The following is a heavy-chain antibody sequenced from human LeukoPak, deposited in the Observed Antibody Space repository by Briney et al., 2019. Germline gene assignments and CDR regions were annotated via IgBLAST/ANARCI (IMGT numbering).Heavy chain of an antibody. J-gene: IGHJ4*02. V-gene: IGHV3-74*01. CDR2: VKSDGSNP. Sequence: GRSLRLSCAASRFSFSRVRQAPGKGLVWVSRVKSDGSNPSYADSVKGRFTISRDNAENMLYLQMNTLGAEDTAVYYCARDIVSGSGSLDYWGQGTLVTVSS. CDR1: RFSFSR. D-gene: IGHD3-10*01. CDR3: ARDIVSGSGSLDY.